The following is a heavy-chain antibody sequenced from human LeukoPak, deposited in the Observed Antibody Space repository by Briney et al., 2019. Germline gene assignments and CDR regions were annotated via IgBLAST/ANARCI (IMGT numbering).Heavy chain of an antibody. V-gene: IGHV3-48*03. CDR3: ATHYYDSKNY. J-gene: IGHJ4*02. CDR1: GFTFSSYE. Sequence: GGSLRLSCAASGFTFSSYEMNWVRQAPGKGLEGVSYISSSCSTIYYADSVKGRFTISRDNAKNSLYLQMNSLRAEDTAVYYCATHYYDSKNYWGQGTLVTVSS. D-gene: IGHD3-22*01. CDR2: ISSSCSTI.